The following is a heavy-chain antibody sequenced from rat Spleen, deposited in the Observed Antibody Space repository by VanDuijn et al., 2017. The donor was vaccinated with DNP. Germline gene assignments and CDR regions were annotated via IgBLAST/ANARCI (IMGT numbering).Heavy chain of an antibody. CDR2: ISTGGDDT. D-gene: IGHD1-7*01. CDR3: TTDRVWVFAY. Sequence: EVKLVESGGGLVQPGRSLKLSCAGSGFTFSDYYMAWVRQTPTKGLDWVASISTGGDDTYYRDSVKGRFTISRDNAKNTLYLQMDSLRSEDTATYYCTTDRVWVFAYWGQGTLVTVSS. V-gene: IGHV5-27*01. J-gene: IGHJ3*01. CDR1: GFTFSDYY.